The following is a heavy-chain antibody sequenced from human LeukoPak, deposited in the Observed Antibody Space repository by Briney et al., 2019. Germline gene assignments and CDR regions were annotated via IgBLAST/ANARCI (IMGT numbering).Heavy chain of an antibody. CDR2: IYYSGST. D-gene: IGHD6-13*01. V-gene: IGHV4-59*01. CDR1: GGSISSYY. CDR3: ARVSSSSWIFDS. J-gene: IGHJ4*02. Sequence: SETLSLTCTVSGGSISSYYWSWVRQPPGKGLEWIGYIYYSGSTNYNPSLKSRVTISVDTSKNQCSLKVSSVTAADTAVYYSARVSSSSWIFDSWGQGTLVTVAS.